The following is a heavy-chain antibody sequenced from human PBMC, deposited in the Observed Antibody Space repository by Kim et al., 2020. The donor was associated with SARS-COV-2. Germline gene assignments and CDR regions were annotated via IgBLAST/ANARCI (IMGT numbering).Heavy chain of an antibody. CDR2: INQRGGT. V-gene: IGHV4-34*01. Sequence: SETLSLTCAVYGGSFSDYSWTWIRQSPGRGLEWIGEINQRGGTKYNPSLKSRVTLSLDRSKNQLSLKLTSVTAADTAMYYCARGFNDCDGDCIRPRYDSWGRGTLVTVSS. J-gene: IGHJ4*02. CDR1: GGSFSDYS. D-gene: IGHD2-21*02. CDR3: ARGFNDCDGDCIRPRYDS.